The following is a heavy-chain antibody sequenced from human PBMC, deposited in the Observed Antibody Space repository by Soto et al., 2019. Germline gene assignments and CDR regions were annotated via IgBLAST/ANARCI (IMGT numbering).Heavy chain of an antibody. CDR1: GGSISISNW. J-gene: IGHJ6*03. Sequence: QVQLQESGPGLVKPSETLSLTCAVSGGSISISNWWSWVRQTPGKGLEWSGQIHHSGSTNYSPSLTSRVTISVDKSKNQFSLKMNSVTAADTAVYYCARGGYYFYMDAWGKGTTVTVSS. CDR3: ARGGYYFYMDA. CDR2: IHHSGST. V-gene: IGHV4-4*02. D-gene: IGHD1-26*01.